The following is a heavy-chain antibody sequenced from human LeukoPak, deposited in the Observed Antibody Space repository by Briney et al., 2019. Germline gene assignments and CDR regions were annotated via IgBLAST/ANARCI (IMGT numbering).Heavy chain of an antibody. D-gene: IGHD3-3*01. V-gene: IGHV3-9*01. CDR3: ARFRYMDV. Sequence: GGSLRLSCAASGFTFDDYAMHWVRQAPGKGLEWVSGISWNSGSIGYADSVKGRFTISRDNAKSSLYLQMNSLRAEDTAVYYCARFRYMDVWGKGTPVTVSS. CDR1: GFTFDDYA. CDR2: ISWNSGSI. J-gene: IGHJ6*03.